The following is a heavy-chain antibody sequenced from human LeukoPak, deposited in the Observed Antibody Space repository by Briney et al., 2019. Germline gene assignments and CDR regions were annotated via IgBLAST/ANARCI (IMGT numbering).Heavy chain of an antibody. V-gene: IGHV3-23*01. J-gene: IGHJ4*02. CDR3: AKDYDFWSGYYPL. CDR2: IIGSGGRT. CDR1: GGSFSGYY. Sequence: ETLSLTCAVYGGSFSGYYWSWIRQPPGKGLEWVSGIIGSGGRTYYADSVKGRFTISRDNSKNTLSLQMTSLRAEDTAVYYCAKDYDFWSGYYPLWGQGTLVTVSS. D-gene: IGHD3-3*01.